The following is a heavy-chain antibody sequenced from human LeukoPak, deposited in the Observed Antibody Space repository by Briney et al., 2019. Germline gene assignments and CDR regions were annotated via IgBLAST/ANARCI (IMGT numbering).Heavy chain of an antibody. CDR1: GFTFSSYW. Sequence: GSLRLSCAASGFTFSSYWMSWVRQAPGKGLEWVANIKQDGSEKYYVDSVKGRFTISRDNAKNSLYLQMNSLRAEDTAVYYCARDSLRYFDWSMGLDYWGQGTLVTVSS. V-gene: IGHV3-7*03. D-gene: IGHD3-9*01. CDR2: IKQDGSEK. J-gene: IGHJ4*02. CDR3: ARDSLRYFDWSMGLDY.